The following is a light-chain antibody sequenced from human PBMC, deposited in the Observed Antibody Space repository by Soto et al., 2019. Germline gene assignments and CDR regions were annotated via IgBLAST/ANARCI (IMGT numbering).Light chain of an antibody. J-gene: IGLJ3*02. CDR1: SSNIGNQF. CDR2: ENN. V-gene: IGLV1-51*02. CDR3: ATWDSSLSGWV. Sequence: QSVLTQPPSVSAAPGQKVTISCSGTSSNIGNQFVSWYQQFPGTAPKVLIYENNERPSGIPDRFSGSKSGTSATLGITGLRTGDEAHYYCATWDSSLSGWVFGGGTKLTV.